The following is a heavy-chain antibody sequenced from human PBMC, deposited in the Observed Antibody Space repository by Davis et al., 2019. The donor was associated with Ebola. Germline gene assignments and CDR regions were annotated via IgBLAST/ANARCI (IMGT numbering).Heavy chain of an antibody. J-gene: IGHJ3*02. V-gene: IGHV3-7*03. Sequence: GESLKISCAASGFTFSSYWMSWVRQAPGKGLEWVANIKQDGSEKYYVDSVKGRFTISRDNAKNSLYLQMNSLRAEDTAVYYCARQGLDYGDYGAFDIWGQGTMVTVSS. D-gene: IGHD4-17*01. CDR3: ARQGLDYGDYGAFDI. CDR1: GFTFSSYW. CDR2: IKQDGSEK.